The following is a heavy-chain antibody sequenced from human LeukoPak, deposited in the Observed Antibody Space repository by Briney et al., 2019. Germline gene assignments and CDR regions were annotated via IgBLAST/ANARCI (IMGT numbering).Heavy chain of an antibody. Sequence: GGSLRLSCAASGVTFDDYAMHWVRQAPGKGLEWVSGISWNSGSIGYADSVKGRFTISRHNAKNSLYLQMYSLRAEDTALYYCAKAINDYGDYVYAFDIWGQGTMVTVSS. CDR1: GVTFDDYA. J-gene: IGHJ3*02. V-gene: IGHV3-9*01. CDR2: ISWNSGSI. CDR3: AKAINDYGDYVYAFDI. D-gene: IGHD4-17*01.